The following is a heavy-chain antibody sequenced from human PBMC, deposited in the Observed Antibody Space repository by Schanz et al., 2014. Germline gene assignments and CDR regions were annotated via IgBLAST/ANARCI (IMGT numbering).Heavy chain of an antibody. D-gene: IGHD5-18*01. J-gene: IGHJ4*02. Sequence: EVQLLESGGGLVQPGGSLRLSCAASGFTFRGYAMSWVRQAPGRGLEWFSIISGSGGNTYYADAVRGRFTISRDNSKTTVYLQMNSLRAEDTAVYYCAKDAENTAMITDYFDYWGQGTLVTVSS. CDR2: ISGSGGNT. CDR1: GFTFRGYA. CDR3: AKDAENTAMITDYFDY. V-gene: IGHV3-23*01.